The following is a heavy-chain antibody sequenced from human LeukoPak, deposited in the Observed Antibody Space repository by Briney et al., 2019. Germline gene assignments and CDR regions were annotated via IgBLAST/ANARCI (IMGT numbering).Heavy chain of an antibody. J-gene: IGHJ4*02. V-gene: IGHV3-21*01. CDR3: ARDLPGDYTAY. Sequence: GGSLRLSCAASGFTFSLYNMNWVRQAPGKGPEWVSAITTSSVYTYYAESVKGRSTVSRDNGKNSLYLQMNSLRTEDTAIYYCARDLPGDYTAYWGQGTLVTVSS. CDR2: ITTSSVYT. CDR1: GFTFSLYN. D-gene: IGHD4-17*01.